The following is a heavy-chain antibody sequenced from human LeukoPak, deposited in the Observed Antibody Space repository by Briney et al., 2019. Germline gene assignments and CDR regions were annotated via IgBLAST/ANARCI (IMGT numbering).Heavy chain of an antibody. D-gene: IGHD1-26*01. CDR2: ISGSGRST. Sequence: GGSLRLSCAGSGFTFNTSAMSWVRQAPGKGLEWVSAISGSGRSTYYTDSVRGRFTISRDNSKNTLYLQMNSLRAADTAVYFCAKGRGTRVYNWFDTWGQGILVTVSS. V-gene: IGHV3-23*01. J-gene: IGHJ5*02. CDR3: AKGRGTRVYNWFDT. CDR1: GFTFNTSA.